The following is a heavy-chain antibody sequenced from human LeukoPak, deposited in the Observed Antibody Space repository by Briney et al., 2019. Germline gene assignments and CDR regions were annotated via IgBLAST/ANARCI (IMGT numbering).Heavy chain of an antibody. CDR2: IKQDGSEK. Sequence: GGSLRLSCAASGFTFSSYWMSWVRQAPGKGLEWVANIKQDGSEKYYVESVKGRFTISRDNAKNSLYLQMNSLRAEDTAVYYCARPGGDTAMAIDYWGQGTLVTVSS. D-gene: IGHD5-18*01. CDR1: GFTFSSYW. J-gene: IGHJ4*02. CDR3: ARPGGDTAMAIDY. V-gene: IGHV3-7*03.